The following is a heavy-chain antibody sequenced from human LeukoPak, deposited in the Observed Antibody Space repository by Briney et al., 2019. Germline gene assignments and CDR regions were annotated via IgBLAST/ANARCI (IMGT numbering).Heavy chain of an antibody. CDR1: GGTFSSYA. CDR2: IIPIFGTA. D-gene: IGHD2-15*01. V-gene: IGHV1-69*13. CDR3: ARVRYCSGGSCYSFDY. J-gene: IGHJ4*02. Sequence: ASVKVSCTASGGTFSSYAISWVRQAPGQGLEWMGGIIPIFGTANYAQKFPGRVTITADESTSTAYMELSSPRSEDTAVYYSARVRYCSGGSCYSFDYWGQGTLVTVSS.